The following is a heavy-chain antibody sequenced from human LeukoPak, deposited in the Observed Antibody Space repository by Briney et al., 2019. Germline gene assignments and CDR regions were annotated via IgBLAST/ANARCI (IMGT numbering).Heavy chain of an antibody. CDR2: IYTSGST. J-gene: IGHJ4*02. Sequence: SETLSLTCTVSGGSVSSGGYYWNWIRQPAGKGLEWIGRIYTSGSTNYNPSLKSRVTISVDTSKNQFSLKLSSVTAADTAVYYCARELAGHYYGSGSSFDYWGQGTLVTVSS. CDR3: ARELAGHYYGSGSSFDY. D-gene: IGHD3-10*01. V-gene: IGHV4-61*02. CDR1: GGSVSSGGYY.